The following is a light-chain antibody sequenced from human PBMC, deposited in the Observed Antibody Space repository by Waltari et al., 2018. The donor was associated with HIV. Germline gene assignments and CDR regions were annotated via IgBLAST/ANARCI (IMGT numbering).Light chain of an antibody. J-gene: IGKJ2*01. CDR2: DAS. Sequence: EIVLAQSPGTLSLSPGERATLPCRASQSISSSLAWYQQKPGRAPRLLIYDASNRATGIPARLSGSGSGTDFTLTISSLEPEDFAVYYCQQRSNRPPKYTFGQGTKLEIK. CDR3: QQRSNRPPKYT. CDR1: QSISSS. V-gene: IGKV3-11*01.